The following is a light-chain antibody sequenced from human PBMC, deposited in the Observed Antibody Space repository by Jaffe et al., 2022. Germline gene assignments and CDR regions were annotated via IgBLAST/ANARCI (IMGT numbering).Light chain of an antibody. Sequence: QSALTQPASVSGSPGQSITISCTGTHSDVGYYNYVSWYQQHPGKAPKLMIYEISNRPSGVSNRFSGSKSGNTASLTISGLQAEDEADYYCSSYTSSSTLLFGGGTKLTVL. CDR1: HSDVGYYNY. CDR3: SSYTSSSTLL. V-gene: IGLV2-14*01. CDR2: EIS. J-gene: IGLJ2*01.